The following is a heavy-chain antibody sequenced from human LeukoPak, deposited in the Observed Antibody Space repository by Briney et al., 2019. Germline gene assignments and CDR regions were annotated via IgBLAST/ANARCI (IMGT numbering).Heavy chain of an antibody. J-gene: IGHJ6*02. Sequence: ASVKVSCKASGYTFTSYDINWVRQATGQGLEWMGWMNPNSGNTGYAQKFQGRVTMTRNTSISTVNMELSSLRSEDTAVYYCARGVPAAMRRSGVMDVWGQGTTVTVSS. V-gene: IGHV1-8*01. CDR2: MNPNSGNT. CDR1: GYTFTSYD. CDR3: ARGVPAAMRRSGVMDV. D-gene: IGHD2-2*01.